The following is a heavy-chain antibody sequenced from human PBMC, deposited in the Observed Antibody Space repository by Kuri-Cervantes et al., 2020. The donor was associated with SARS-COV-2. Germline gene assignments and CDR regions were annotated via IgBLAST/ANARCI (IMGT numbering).Heavy chain of an antibody. D-gene: IGHD3-9*01. J-gene: IGHJ6*02. CDR3: ARDQLLRYFDWFPVGYYGMDV. Sequence: ASVKVSCKASGYTFTSYGISWVRQAPGQGLEWMGWISAYNGNTNYAQKLQGRVTMTTDTSTSTAYMELRSLRSDDTAVYYCARDQLLRYFDWFPVGYYGMDVWGQGTTVTVSS. V-gene: IGHV1-18*01. CDR1: GYTFTSYG. CDR2: ISAYNGNT.